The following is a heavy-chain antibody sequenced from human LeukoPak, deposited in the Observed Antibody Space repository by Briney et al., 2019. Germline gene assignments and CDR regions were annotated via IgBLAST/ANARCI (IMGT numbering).Heavy chain of an antibody. CDR2: MNPNSGNT. D-gene: IGHD3-16*01. V-gene: IGHV1-8*01. CDR3: ARGWTWGDS. Sequence: GASVKVSCKASGYTFTSYDINWVRQATGQGLEWMGWMNPNSGNTGYAQNFQGRVTMTRDSSRSTVYMELSSLKSEDTAVYYCARGWTWGDSWGQGSPVTVSS. CDR1: GYTFTSYD. J-gene: IGHJ1*01.